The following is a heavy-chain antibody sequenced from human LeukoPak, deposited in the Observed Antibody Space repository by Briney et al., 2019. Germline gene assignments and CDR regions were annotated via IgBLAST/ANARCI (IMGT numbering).Heavy chain of an antibody. CDR2: IYYSGST. CDR3: ASRGVNVLRFLEWPSY. V-gene: IGHV4-31*03. CDR1: GGSISSGGYY. Sequence: MPSQTLSLTCTVSGGSISSGGYYWSWIRQHPGKGLEWIGYIYYSGSTYYNPSLKSRVTISVDTSKNQFSLKLSSVTAADTAVYYCASRGVNVLRFLEWPSYWGQGTLVTVSS. D-gene: IGHD3-3*01. J-gene: IGHJ4*02.